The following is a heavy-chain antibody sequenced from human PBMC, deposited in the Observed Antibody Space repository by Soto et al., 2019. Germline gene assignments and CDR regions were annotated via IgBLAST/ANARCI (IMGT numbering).Heavy chain of an antibody. CDR3: AGVVWFRGMDV. CDR2: TYYRSKWIH. Sequence: PSQTLSHTCDISGDSVSSSSAAWNWIRQSPSRGLEWMGRTYYRSKWIHEYTVSMESRITINPDTSKNQFSLHIYSVTPEDTAVYYCAGVVWFRGMDVWGQGTPVTVSS. D-gene: IGHD3-16*01. J-gene: IGHJ6*02. V-gene: IGHV6-1*01. CDR1: GDSVSSSSAA.